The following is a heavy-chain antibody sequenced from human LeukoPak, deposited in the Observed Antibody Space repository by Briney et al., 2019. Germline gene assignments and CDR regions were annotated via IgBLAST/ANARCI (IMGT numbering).Heavy chain of an antibody. D-gene: IGHD1-7*01. CDR1: GGSISGYY. J-gene: IGHJ3*02. Sequence: SETLSLTCSVSGGSISGYYWTWIRQPAGKGLEWIGRVYTSGSTHYNPSLKTRLTMSVATSKNQFSLKLSSVTAAATAVYYCARLITGTTTAFDIWGQGTMVTVSS. CDR3: ARLITGTTTAFDI. V-gene: IGHV4-4*07. CDR2: VYTSGST.